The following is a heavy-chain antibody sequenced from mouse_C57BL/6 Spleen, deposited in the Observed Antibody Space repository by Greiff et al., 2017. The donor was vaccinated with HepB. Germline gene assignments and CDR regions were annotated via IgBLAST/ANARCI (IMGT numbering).Heavy chain of an antibody. J-gene: IGHJ2*01. D-gene: IGHD1-1*01. CDR3: ARGEDYGSLFDY. CDR2: IYPGDGDT. V-gene: IGHV1-82*01. CDR1: GYAFSSSW. Sequence: VQLQPSGPELVKPGASVKISCKASGYAFSSSWMNWVKQRPGKGLEWIGRIYPGDGDTNYNGKFKGKATLTADKSSSTAYMQLSSLTSEDSAVYFCARGEDYGSLFDYWGQGTTLTVSS.